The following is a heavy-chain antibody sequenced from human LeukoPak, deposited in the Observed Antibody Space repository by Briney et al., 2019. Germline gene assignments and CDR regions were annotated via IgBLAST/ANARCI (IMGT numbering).Heavy chain of an antibody. V-gene: IGHV3-30*02. CDR1: GFTLSDYY. Sequence: PGGSLRLSCAASGFTLSDYYMNWIRQTPGKGLEWVAFIRYDGSNKYYADSVKGRFTISRDNSKNTLYLQMNSLRAEDTAVYYCAKDGGEGAVARYYFDYWGQGTLVTVSS. CDR2: IRYDGSNK. J-gene: IGHJ4*02. CDR3: AKDGGEGAVARYYFDY. D-gene: IGHD6-19*01.